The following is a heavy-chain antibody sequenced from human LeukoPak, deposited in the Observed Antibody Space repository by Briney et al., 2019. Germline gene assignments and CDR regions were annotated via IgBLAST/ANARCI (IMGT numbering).Heavy chain of an antibody. CDR1: GFTFSSYS. D-gene: IGHD3-10*01. CDR3: AREGGESPSYYFDY. V-gene: IGHV3-21*01. CDR2: ISSSSSYI. J-gene: IGHJ4*02. Sequence: GGSLRLSCAASGFTFSSYSMNWVRQAPGKGLEWVSSISSSSSYIYYADSVKGRFTISRGNARNSLYLQMNSLRAEDTAVYYCAREGGESPSYYFDYWGQGTLVTVSS.